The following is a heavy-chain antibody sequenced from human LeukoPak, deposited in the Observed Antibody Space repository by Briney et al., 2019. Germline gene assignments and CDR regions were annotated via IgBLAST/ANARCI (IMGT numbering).Heavy chain of an antibody. CDR2: IASDGSST. CDR1: GFTFSSYW. D-gene: IGHD3-22*01. J-gene: IGHJ4*02. CDR3: ARDMIGMIDY. V-gene: IGHV3-74*01. Sequence: GGSLRLSCAASGFTFSSYWMNWVRQAPGKGLVWVSRIASDGSSTTYADSVKGRFSISRDNAKNTLYLQMNSLRVEDTAVYYCARDMIGMIDYWGQGTLVTVSS.